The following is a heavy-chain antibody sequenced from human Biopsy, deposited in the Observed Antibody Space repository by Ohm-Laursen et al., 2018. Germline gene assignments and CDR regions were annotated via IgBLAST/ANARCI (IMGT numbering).Heavy chain of an antibody. D-gene: IGHD3-10*01. Sequence: SSAKVSCKASGGTFSSYVISWVRQAPGQGLEWMGRIIPTFDTPTYAPDFQGRVTFTADKSTGTAHLDLSRLRSEDTAPYYCAGGAAKGNPYDHWGQGTLVTVSS. CDR3: AGGAAKGNPYDH. V-gene: IGHV1-69*06. CDR2: IIPTFDTP. CDR1: GGTFSSYV. J-gene: IGHJ5*02.